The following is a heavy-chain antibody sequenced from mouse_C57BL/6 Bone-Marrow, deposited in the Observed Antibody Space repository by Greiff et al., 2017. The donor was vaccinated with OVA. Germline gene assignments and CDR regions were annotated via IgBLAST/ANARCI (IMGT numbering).Heavy chain of an antibody. CDR3: TRGYYDRYWYFDV. J-gene: IGHJ1*03. CDR2: IRNKANNPAT. CDR1: GFTFSDAW. D-gene: IGHD1-1*01. V-gene: IGHV6-6*01. Sequence: EVQRVESGGGLVQPGGSMKLSCAASGFTFSDAWMDWVRQSPEKGLEWVAEIRNKANNPATYYAESVKVRFTISRDDSKSSVYLQMISLRAEDTGIYYCTRGYYDRYWYFDVWGTGTTVTVSS.